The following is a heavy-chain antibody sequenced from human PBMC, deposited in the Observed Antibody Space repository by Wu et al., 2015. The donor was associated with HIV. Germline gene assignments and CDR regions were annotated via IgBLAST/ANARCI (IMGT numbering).Heavy chain of an antibody. J-gene: IGHJ5*02. V-gene: IGHV1-8*03. Sequence: QVQLVQSGAEVKKPGASVKVSCKASGYTFTSYDINWVRQATGQGLEWMGWMNPNSGNTGYAQKFQGRVTITRNTSISTAYMELSSLRSEDTAVYYCARGLRSYYDFWSGYENWFDPWGQGTLGHRLL. D-gene: IGHD3-3*01. CDR2: MNPNSGNT. CDR1: GYTFTSYD. CDR3: ARGLRSYYDFWSGYENWFDP.